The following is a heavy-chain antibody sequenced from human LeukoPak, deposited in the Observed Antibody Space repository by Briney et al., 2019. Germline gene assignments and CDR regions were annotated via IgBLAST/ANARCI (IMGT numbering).Heavy chain of an antibody. CDR1: GYSFTSYW. D-gene: IGHD3-9*01. V-gene: IGHV5-51*01. J-gene: IGHJ5*02. CDR2: IYPGDSDT. CDR3: ARHEYYDILTGYYNVDSLFDP. Sequence: GESLKISCKGSGYSFTSYWIGWVRQMPGKGLEWMGIIYPGDSDTRCSPSFQGQVTISADKSISTAYLQWSSLKASDTAMYYCARHEYYDILTGYYNVDSLFDPWGQGTLVTVSS.